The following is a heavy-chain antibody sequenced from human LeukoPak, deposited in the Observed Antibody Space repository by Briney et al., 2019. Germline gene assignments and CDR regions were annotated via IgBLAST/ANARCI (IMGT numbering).Heavy chain of an antibody. V-gene: IGHV3-7*04. CDR2: NKQDGSQK. CDR3: ARDLKGFNL. Sequence: GGSLRLSCVASGFYFNAYLMSWVRQARGKGVECVANNKQDGSQKFYLDSVKGRFTISRDNGNNSLYLHMSRLRVEDTAVYYCARDLKGFNLWGQGALVTVSS. J-gene: IGHJ5*02. CDR1: GFYFNAYL.